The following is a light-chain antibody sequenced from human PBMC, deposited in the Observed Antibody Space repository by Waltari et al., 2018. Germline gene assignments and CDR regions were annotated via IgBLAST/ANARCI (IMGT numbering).Light chain of an antibody. Sequence: SYALTQSPSVSLSPGQTPRITSSGYACPRQSPYWYQKKPGQAPFLIIFKDRERPSGIPERFSGSTSGTTVTLTITGVQAEDEADYYCLSPETRGSWVFGGGTKLTVL. CDR1: ACPRQS. J-gene: IGLJ2*01. CDR2: KDR. V-gene: IGLV3-25*03. CDR3: LSPETRGSWV.